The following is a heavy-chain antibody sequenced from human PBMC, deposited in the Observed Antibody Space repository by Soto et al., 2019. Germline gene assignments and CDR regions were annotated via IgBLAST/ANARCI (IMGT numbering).Heavy chain of an antibody. CDR1: GFTFSSYS. CDR2: ISSSSTTI. Sequence: EVQLVESGGGLVQPGGSLRLSCVGSGFTFSSYSMDWVRQAPGKGLEWISYISSSSTTIHYADSVKGRFTISRDNANNSLSLQMNSLRDEDTAIYYCVRDAGSWGYWGQGTLVTVSS. V-gene: IGHV3-48*02. D-gene: IGHD3-10*01. J-gene: IGHJ4*02. CDR3: VRDAGSWGY.